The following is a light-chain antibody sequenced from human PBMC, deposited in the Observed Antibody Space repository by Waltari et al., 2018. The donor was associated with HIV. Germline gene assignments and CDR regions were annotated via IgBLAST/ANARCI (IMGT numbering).Light chain of an antibody. V-gene: IGLV2-14*01. CDR1: SSDVGGYNY. CDR2: DVS. Sequence: QSALTQPASVSGSPGQSITISCTGTSSDVGGYNYVSWYQQYAGKAPKRMIYDVSNRPSGVSNRSAASNSANTASLTSSRLQAEDEADYYCSSYTSSSTLVFGGGTKLTVL. J-gene: IGLJ2*01. CDR3: SSYTSSSTLV.